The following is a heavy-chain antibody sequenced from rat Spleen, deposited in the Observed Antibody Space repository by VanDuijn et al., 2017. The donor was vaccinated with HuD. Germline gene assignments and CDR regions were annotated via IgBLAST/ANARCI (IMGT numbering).Heavy chain of an antibody. Sequence: QVQLKESGPGLVKPSETLSLTCTVSGFSLTSYHVSWVRQPPGKSLLWMGTIWASGNTHFNSAVQSRLSISRDTPKSQVLLKMNSLEPEDTGIYYCARHEPRDYFDYWGQGVMVTVSS. J-gene: IGHJ2*01. CDR2: IWASGNT. CDR3: ARHEPRDYFDY. CDR1: GFSLTSYH. V-gene: IGHV2-72*01.